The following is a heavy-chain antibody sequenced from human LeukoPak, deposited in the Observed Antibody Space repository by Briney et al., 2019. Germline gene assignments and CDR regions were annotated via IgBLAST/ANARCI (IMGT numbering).Heavy chain of an antibody. J-gene: IGHJ3*02. V-gene: IGHV3-48*01. Sequence: PGGSLRLSCAASGFTFSSYSMNWVRQAPGKGLEWVSYISSSSSTIYYADSVKGRFTISRDNAKNSLYLQMNSPRAEDTAVYYCARDRDSSSWYGNAFDIWGQGTMVTVSS. D-gene: IGHD6-13*01. CDR1: GFTFSSYS. CDR3: ARDRDSSSWYGNAFDI. CDR2: ISSSSSTI.